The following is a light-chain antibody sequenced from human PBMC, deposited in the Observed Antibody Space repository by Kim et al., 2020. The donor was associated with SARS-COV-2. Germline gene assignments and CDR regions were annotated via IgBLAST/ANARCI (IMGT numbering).Light chain of an antibody. J-gene: IGLJ2*01. V-gene: IGLV3-1*01. CDR3: QAWDSSTAWV. Sequence: VSPGQTASITCSGDKLGDKYACWYQQKPGQSPVLVIYQDSKRPSGIPERFSGSNSGNTATLTISGTQAMDEADYYCQAWDSSTAWVFGGGTKLTVL. CDR2: QDS. CDR1: KLGDKY.